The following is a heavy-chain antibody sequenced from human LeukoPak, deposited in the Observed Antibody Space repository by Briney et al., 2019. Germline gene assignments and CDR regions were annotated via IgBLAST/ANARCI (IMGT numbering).Heavy chain of an antibody. Sequence: GGSLRLSCAASGFTFSSYWMHWVRQAPGKGLVWVSRINSDGGSTSYTDSVKGRFTISRDNAKNTLYLQINSLRAEDTAVYYCARRSAAKDAFDIWGQGTKVTVSS. J-gene: IGHJ3*02. D-gene: IGHD6-25*01. CDR2: INSDGGST. V-gene: IGHV3-74*01. CDR1: GFTFSSYW. CDR3: ARRSAAKDAFDI.